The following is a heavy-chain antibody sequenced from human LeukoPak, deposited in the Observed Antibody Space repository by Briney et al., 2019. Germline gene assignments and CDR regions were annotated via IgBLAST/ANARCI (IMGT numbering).Heavy chain of an antibody. J-gene: IGHJ6*02. V-gene: IGHV4-4*07. CDR3: ARDRVDSSGYYYYYGIDV. Sequence: SETLSLTCTVSGGSISTYFWSWIRQPAGRGLEWIGRLYTSGSTNYNPSLKSRLTMSADTSKNQFSLNLRSVTAADTAIYYCARDRVDSSGYYYYYGIDVWGQGTAVTVSS. CDR2: LYTSGST. D-gene: IGHD3-22*01. CDR1: GGSISTYF.